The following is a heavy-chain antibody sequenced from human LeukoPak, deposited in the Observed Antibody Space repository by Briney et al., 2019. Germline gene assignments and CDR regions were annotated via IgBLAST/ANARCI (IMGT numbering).Heavy chain of an antibody. CDR2: IYYSGST. V-gene: IGHV4-39*01. CDR1: GGSISSSSYY. J-gene: IGHJ3*02. Sequence: SETLSLTCTVSGGSISSSSYYWGWIRQPPGKGLEWIGSIYYSGSTYYNPSLKSRVTISVDTSKNQFSLKLSSVTAADTAVYYCATAAVAGQRADAFDIWGQGTMVTVSS. CDR3: ATAAVAGQRADAFDI. D-gene: IGHD6-19*01.